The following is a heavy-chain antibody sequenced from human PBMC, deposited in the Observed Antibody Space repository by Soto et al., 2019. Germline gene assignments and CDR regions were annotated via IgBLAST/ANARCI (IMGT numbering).Heavy chain of an antibody. V-gene: IGHV4-39*01. J-gene: IGHJ4*02. Sequence: QLQLQESGPGLVKPSETLSLTCSVSGDSINSDNYYWGWIRQPPGKGLEWIGSIYYRGNTYYNPSLKTRVTISLDKSNSQLSLKLNSVTAADSAVYFCARLEGLATISYYFDYWGQGTLVTVSS. D-gene: IGHD3-9*01. CDR3: ARLEGLATISYYFDY. CDR1: GDSINSDNYY. CDR2: IYYRGNT.